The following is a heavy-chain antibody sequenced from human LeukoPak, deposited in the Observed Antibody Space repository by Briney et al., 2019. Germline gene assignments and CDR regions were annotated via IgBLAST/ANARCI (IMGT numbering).Heavy chain of an antibody. CDR1: GGTFSSYA. Sequence: SVKVSCKASGGTFSSYAISWVRQAPGQGLEWMGGIIPIFGTANYAQKFQGRVTITAGESTSTAYMELSSLRSEDTTAYYCARCPSSSWKENWFDPWGQGALVTVSS. J-gene: IGHJ5*02. V-gene: IGHV1-69*13. CDR2: IIPIFGTA. D-gene: IGHD6-13*01. CDR3: ARCPSSSWKENWFDP.